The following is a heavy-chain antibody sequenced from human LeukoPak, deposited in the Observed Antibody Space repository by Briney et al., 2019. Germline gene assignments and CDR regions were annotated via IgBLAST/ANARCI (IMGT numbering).Heavy chain of an antibody. CDR3: VKDGYSGYDPIPFDY. V-gene: IGHV3-64D*06. J-gene: IGHJ4*02. CDR2: ISSNGGST. CDR1: GFTFSSYA. D-gene: IGHD5-12*01. Sequence: GGSLRLSCSASGFTFSSYAMLWVRQAPGKGLEYVSAISSNGGSTYYADSVKGRFTISRDNSKNTLYLQMSSLRAEDTAVYYCVKDGYSGYDPIPFDYWGQGTLVTVSS.